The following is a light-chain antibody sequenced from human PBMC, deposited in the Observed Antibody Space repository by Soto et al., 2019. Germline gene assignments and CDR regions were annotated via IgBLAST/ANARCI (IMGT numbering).Light chain of an antibody. CDR1: RSNIGSNT. CDR2: NNN. V-gene: IGLV1-44*01. J-gene: IGLJ1*01. CDR3: NGPYV. Sequence: QSVLTQSPSASGTPGQRVTIFCSGSRSNIGSNTVNWYQHLPGTAPKLLIYNNNQRPSGVPDRFSGSKSGTSASLAISGLQSEDEADYSLNGPYVFGTGTKLTVL.